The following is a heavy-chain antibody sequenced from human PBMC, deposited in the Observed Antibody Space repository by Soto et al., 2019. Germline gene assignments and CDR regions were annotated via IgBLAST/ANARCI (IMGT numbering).Heavy chain of an antibody. J-gene: IGHJ4*02. D-gene: IGHD3-10*01. Sequence: QVQLQESGPGLVKPSGTLSLTCAVSGGSISSSNWWSWVRQPPGKGLEWIGEIYTSGSTNYNPSLKSRVTMSVDTSKNQFSLKLSSVTAADTAVYYCAREVRGSPTPDYWGQGILVTVSS. V-gene: IGHV4-4*02. CDR2: IYTSGST. CDR3: AREVRGSPTPDY. CDR1: GGSISSSNW.